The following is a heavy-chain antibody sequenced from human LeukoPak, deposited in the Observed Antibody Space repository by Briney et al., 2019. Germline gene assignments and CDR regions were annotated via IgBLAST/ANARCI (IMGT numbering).Heavy chain of an antibody. CDR3: ARGGMFSTGWYDRWLDP. D-gene: IGHD6-19*01. CDR2: INAGNGIT. Sequence: ASVKVSCKASGGTFSSYAISWVRQAHGQRLEWMGWINAGNGITKYSQEFQGRVTFTRDTSASTAYMEISSLRSEDTAVYYCARGGMFSTGWYDRWLDPWGQGTLVTVSS. V-gene: IGHV1-3*03. CDR1: GGTFSSYA. J-gene: IGHJ5*02.